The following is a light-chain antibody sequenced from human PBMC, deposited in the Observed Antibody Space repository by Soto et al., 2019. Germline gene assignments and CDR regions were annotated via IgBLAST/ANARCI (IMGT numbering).Light chain of an antibody. V-gene: IGKV3-11*01. Sequence: EIVLTQSPATLSLSPGERATLSCRASQSVSSYLAWYQQKPGQAPRLLIYDASNRATGIPARFSGSGSGTDFTLTISSLEPEDFAVYYCQQRRNWPEYTVGQGTKLEIK. CDR2: DAS. CDR1: QSVSSY. J-gene: IGKJ2*01. CDR3: QQRRNWPEYT.